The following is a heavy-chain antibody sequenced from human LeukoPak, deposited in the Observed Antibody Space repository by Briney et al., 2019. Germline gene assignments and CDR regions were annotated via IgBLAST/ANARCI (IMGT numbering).Heavy chain of an antibody. D-gene: IGHD3-10*01. J-gene: IGHJ4*02. Sequence: PGGSLRLSCAASGLIVSSNYMSWVRQAPGKGLEWVSVIYSGGSMYYADSVKGRFTISRDNSKNTLFLQMNSLRAEDTAVYYCARDNSLGERGVIIGYWGQGTLVTVSS. CDR3: ARDNSLGERGVIIGY. CDR2: IYSGGSM. CDR1: GLIVSSNY. V-gene: IGHV3-53*01.